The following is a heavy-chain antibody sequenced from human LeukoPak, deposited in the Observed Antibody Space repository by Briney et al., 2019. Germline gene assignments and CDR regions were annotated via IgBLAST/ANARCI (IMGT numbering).Heavy chain of an antibody. CDR2: IYYSGST. CDR1: GGSISSYY. V-gene: IGHV4-59*01. J-gene: IGHJ5*02. CDR3: ARYTSDTGWFDP. D-gene: IGHD5-18*01. Sequence: SGTLSLTCTVSGGSISSYYWSWIRQPPGKGLEWIGYIYYSGSTNYNPSLKSRVTISVDTSKNQFSLKLSSVTAADTAVYYCARYTSDTGWFDPWGQGTLVTVSS.